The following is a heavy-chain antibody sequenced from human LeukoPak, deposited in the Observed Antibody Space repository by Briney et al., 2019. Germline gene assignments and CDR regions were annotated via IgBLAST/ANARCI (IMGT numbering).Heavy chain of an antibody. V-gene: IGHV3-66*01. CDR1: GFTVSSNY. CDR2: IYSGGST. J-gene: IGHJ3*02. D-gene: IGHD3-3*01. CDR3: ARDLSGRDFCRGYYSDAFDI. Sequence: GGSRRLSCAASGFTVSSNYMSWVRQAPGKGLEWVSVIYSGGSTYYADSVKGRFTISRDNSKNTLYLQMNSLRAEDTAVYYCARDLSGRDFCRGYYSDAFDIWGQGTMVTASS.